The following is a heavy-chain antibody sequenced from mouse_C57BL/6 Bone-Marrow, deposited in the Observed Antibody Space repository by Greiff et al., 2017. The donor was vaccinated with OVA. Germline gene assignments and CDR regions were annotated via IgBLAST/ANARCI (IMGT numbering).Heavy chain of an antibody. J-gene: IGHJ2*01. CDR3: ARGATVVANYFDY. D-gene: IGHD1-1*01. CDR1: GYSFTGYY. Sequence: VQLQQSGPELVKPGASVKISCKASGYSFTGYYMNWVKHSPEKSLEWIGEINPSTGGTNYTQKFKAKATLTVDKSSSTAYMQLKSLTSEDSAVYYCARGATVVANYFDYWGQGTTLTVSS. CDR2: INPSTGGT. V-gene: IGHV1-42*01.